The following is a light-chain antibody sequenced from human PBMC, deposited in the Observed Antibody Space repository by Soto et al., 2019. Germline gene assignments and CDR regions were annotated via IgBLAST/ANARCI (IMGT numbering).Light chain of an antibody. J-gene: IGLJ1*01. CDR1: SSDVGGYNY. V-gene: IGLV2-14*01. Sequence: QSALTQPASVSGSPGQSITISCTGTSSDVGGYNYVSWYQQHPGKAPKLMIYDVSNRPSGVSNRFSGSKSGNTASLPISGLQAEDEADYYCCSYTSSTIYVFGTGTKVTVL. CDR3: CSYTSSTIYV. CDR2: DVS.